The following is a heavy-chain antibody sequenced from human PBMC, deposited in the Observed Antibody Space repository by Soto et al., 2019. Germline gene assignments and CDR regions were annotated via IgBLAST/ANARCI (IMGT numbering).Heavy chain of an antibody. D-gene: IGHD2-15*01. V-gene: IGHV3-11*01. Sequence: GGSLRLSCAASGFTFSDYYMTWIRQAPGKGLEWVSYISSGGSTIYYADSVKGRFTISRDNAKNSLYLQMDSLRAEDTAVYYCARRYCSGGNCYSRGAFDIWGQGTMVTVSS. CDR1: GFTFSDYY. CDR3: ARRYCSGGNCYSRGAFDI. CDR2: ISSGGSTI. J-gene: IGHJ3*02.